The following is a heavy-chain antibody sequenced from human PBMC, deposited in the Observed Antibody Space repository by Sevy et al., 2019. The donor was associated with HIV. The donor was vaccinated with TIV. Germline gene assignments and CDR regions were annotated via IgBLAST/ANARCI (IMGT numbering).Heavy chain of an antibody. CDR3: ARVPSPYYDSSGDLIREYYFDS. V-gene: IGHV4-59*11. CDR1: GGPISSHY. CDR2: FYYTGIT. D-gene: IGHD3-22*01. Sequence: SETLSLICTVSGGPISSHYWSWIRQTPGKGLEWIGYFYYTGITNYYPSLKSRVTMSADTSTNRVSLKLSSVTAADTAVYYCARVPSPYYDSSGDLIREYYFDSRGQGTPVTVSS. J-gene: IGHJ4*02.